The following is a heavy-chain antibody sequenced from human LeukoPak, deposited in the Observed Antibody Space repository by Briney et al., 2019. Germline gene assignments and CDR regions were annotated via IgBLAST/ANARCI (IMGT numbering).Heavy chain of an antibody. CDR1: GFTFSNSG. J-gene: IGHJ3*02. V-gene: IGHV3-23*01. Sequence: GGTLRLSCAASGFTFSNSGMNWVRQAPGKGLEWVSTISGSGDSTYYADSVKGRFTSSRDNAKNSLYLQMNSLRAEDTALYYCARDSDHNAFDIWGQGTMVTVSS. D-gene: IGHD1-1*01. CDR3: ARDSDHNAFDI. CDR2: ISGSGDST.